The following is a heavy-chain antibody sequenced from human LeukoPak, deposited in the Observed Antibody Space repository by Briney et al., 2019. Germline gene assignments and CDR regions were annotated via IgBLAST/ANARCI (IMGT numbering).Heavy chain of an antibody. CDR3: ARDVAGNDGGRELDY. CDR1: GFTVRSNY. D-gene: IGHD6-19*01. J-gene: IGHJ4*02. CDR2: IYSGGST. Sequence: GGSLRLSCAASGFTVRSNYMSWVRQAPGKGLEWVSLIYSGGSTYYADSVKGRFTISRDNSKNTLYLQMNSLRPEDTAVYYCARDVAGNDGGRELDYWGQGTLVTVSS. V-gene: IGHV3-53*01.